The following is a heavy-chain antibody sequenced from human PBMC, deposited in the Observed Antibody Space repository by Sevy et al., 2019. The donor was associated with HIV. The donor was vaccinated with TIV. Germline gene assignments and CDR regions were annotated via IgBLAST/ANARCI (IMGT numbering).Heavy chain of an antibody. Sequence: GRSLRLSCVASGFIFSDYWMTWVRQAPGKGLEWVANIKQDGNEKYYMDSAKGRFTISRDNAKNSVNLQVNSLRAEDTAVYYCAREAVAGRSGPWKADYYYAGMDVWGQGTTVTVSS. CDR1: GFIFSDYW. D-gene: IGHD6-19*01. CDR2: IKQDGNEK. CDR3: AREAVAGRSGPWKADYYYAGMDV. V-gene: IGHV3-7*01. J-gene: IGHJ6*02.